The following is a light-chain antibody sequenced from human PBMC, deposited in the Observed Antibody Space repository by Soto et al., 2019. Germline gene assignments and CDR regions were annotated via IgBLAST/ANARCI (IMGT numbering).Light chain of an antibody. Sequence: ELVITQSPSTLSVSPGESATLSCRASQSISSNKLAWYQQKPGQAPRLLLFGVSNRATGIPARFSGSGSGTDFSLTISSLQSEDFAVYYCQQYDYWPRAFGQGTKVDIK. V-gene: IGKV3-15*01. CDR2: GVS. CDR3: QQYDYWPRA. CDR1: QSISSN. J-gene: IGKJ1*01.